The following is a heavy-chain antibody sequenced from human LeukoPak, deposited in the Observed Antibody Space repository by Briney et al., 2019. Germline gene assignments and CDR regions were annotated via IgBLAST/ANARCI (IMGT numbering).Heavy chain of an antibody. CDR3: ARGRVSSYGYHFDY. CDR1: LGTFISYA. Sequence: SVKVSCKASLGTFISYAISWVRQAPGQGLAWMGGIIPIFGTANYAQKFQGRVTITTDESTSTAYMELSRLRSEDTAVYYCARGRVSSYGYHFDYWGQGTLVTVSS. CDR2: IIPIFGTA. D-gene: IGHD5-18*01. V-gene: IGHV1-69*05. J-gene: IGHJ4*02.